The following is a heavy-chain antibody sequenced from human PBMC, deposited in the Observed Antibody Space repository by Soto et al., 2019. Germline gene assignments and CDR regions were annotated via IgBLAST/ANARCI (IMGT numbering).Heavy chain of an antibody. CDR1: GYSFTSYW. Sequence: GESLKISCKGSGYSFTSYWIGWVRQMPGKGLEWMGIIYPGDSDTRYSPSFQGQVTISADKSISTAYLQWSSLKASDTAMYYCARLLGLAARPGNAFDIWGQGTMVTVSS. D-gene: IGHD6-6*01. CDR2: IYPGDSDT. J-gene: IGHJ3*02. V-gene: IGHV5-51*01. CDR3: ARLLGLAARPGNAFDI.